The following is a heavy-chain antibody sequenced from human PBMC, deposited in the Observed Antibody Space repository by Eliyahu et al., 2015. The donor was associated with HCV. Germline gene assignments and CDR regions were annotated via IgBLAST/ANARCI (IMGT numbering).Heavy chain of an antibody. CDR3: ARDVPHNWFDP. CDR1: GISINNHW. J-gene: IGHJ5*02. V-gene: IGHV3-74*01. CDR2: ISEDGTIT. Sequence: EVQLVESXGGLVQPGGSLRLSXXASGISINNHWMHWVRQAPGKGLVWVSRISEDGTITRYADSVRGRFSISRDNAKKTVYLQMNSLRVDDTAVYYCARDVPHNWFDPWGRGTLVTVSS.